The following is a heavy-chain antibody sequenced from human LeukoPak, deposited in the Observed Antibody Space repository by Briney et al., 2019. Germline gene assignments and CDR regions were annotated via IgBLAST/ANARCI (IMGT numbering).Heavy chain of an antibody. CDR2: IYYSGST. CDR1: GGSISSGDYY. D-gene: IGHD2-8*01. J-gene: IGHJ6*03. CDR3: AREVVLMVYANYYMDV. Sequence: SETLSLTCTVSGGSISSGDYYWSWIRQPPGKGLEWIGYIYYSGSTYYNPSLKSRVTISVDTSKNQFSLKLSSVTAADTAVYYCAREVVLMVYANYYMDVWSKGTTVTVSS. V-gene: IGHV4-30-4*08.